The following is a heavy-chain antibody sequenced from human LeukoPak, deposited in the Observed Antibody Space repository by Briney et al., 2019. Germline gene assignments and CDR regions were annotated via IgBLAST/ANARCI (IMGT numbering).Heavy chain of an antibody. Sequence: SETLSLTCTVSGGSISSSSYYWGWIRQPPGKGLEWIGSIYYSGSTYYNPSLKSRVTISVDTSKNQFSLKLSSVTAADTAVYYCAGRGMAAPPPYWNFDLWGRGTLVTVSS. D-gene: IGHD6-6*01. CDR1: GGSISSSSYY. V-gene: IGHV4-39*01. CDR2: IYYSGST. J-gene: IGHJ2*01. CDR3: AGRGMAAPPPYWNFDL.